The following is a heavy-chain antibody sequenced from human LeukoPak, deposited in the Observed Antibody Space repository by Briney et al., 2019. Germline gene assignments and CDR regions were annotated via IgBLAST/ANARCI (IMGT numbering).Heavy chain of an antibody. D-gene: IGHD5-24*01. V-gene: IGHV3-33*01. CDR3: ARGAPARRDGYNYFDY. CDR2: IWYDGSNK. Sequence: PGGSLRLSCAASGFTFSSYGMHWVRQAPGKGLEWVAVIWYDGSNKYYADSVKGRFTISRDNSKNTLYLQMNSLRAEDTAVYYCARGAPARRDGYNYFDYWGQGTLVTVSS. CDR1: GFTFSSYG. J-gene: IGHJ4*02.